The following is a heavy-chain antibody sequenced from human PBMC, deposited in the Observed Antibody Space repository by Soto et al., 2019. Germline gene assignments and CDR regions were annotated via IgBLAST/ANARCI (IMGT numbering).Heavy chain of an antibody. V-gene: IGHV3-66*01. CDR2: IYSGGST. D-gene: IGHD4-17*01. Sequence: GGSLRLSCAASGFTVSSNYMSWVRQAPGKGLEWVSVIYSGGSTYYADSVKGRFTISRDNSKNTLYLQMNSLRAEDTAVYYCARDVSAVTTRGAYNWFDPWGQGTLVTVSS. CDR1: GFTVSSNY. CDR3: ARDVSAVTTRGAYNWFDP. J-gene: IGHJ5*02.